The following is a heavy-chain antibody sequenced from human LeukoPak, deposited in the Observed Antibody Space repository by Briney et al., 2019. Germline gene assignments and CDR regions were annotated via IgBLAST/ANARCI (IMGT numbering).Heavy chain of an antibody. Sequence: PSESLSLTCTVSGGSISSYYWSWIRQPPGKGLDWIGYIYYSGSTNYNPSLKSRVTISVDTSKNQFSLKLSSVTAADTAVYYCARHQRGTVTSYDYWGQGTLVTVSS. D-gene: IGHD4-17*01. CDR2: IYYSGST. V-gene: IGHV4-59*08. CDR1: GGSISSYY. J-gene: IGHJ4*02. CDR3: ARHQRGTVTSYDY.